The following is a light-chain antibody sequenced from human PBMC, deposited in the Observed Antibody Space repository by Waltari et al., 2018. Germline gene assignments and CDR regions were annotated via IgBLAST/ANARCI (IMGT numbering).Light chain of an antibody. CDR3: QHYVSLPAT. J-gene: IGKJ1*01. V-gene: IGKV3-20*01. Sequence: EIVLTQSPGPLSLSSGETATLSCRASQSVSRTLAWYQQKPGQAPRLLIYGASTRATGIPERFSGGGSGTDFSLTISRLEPEDLAVYYCQHYVSLPATFGQGTKVEIK. CDR1: QSVSRT. CDR2: GAS.